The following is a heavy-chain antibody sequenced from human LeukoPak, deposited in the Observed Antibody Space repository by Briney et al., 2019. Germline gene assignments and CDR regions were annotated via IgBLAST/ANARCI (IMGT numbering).Heavy chain of an antibody. CDR3: AKATTRTPQYYYGMDV. CDR1: GFTFSSYG. D-gene: IGHD1-1*01. V-gene: IGHV3-30*18. CDR2: ISYDGSNK. J-gene: IGHJ6*02. Sequence: PGRSLRLSCAASGFTFSSYGMHWVRRAPGKGLEWVAVISYDGSNKYYADSVKGRFTISRDNSKNTLYLQMNSLRAEDTAVYYCAKATTRTPQYYYGMDVWGQGTTVTVSS.